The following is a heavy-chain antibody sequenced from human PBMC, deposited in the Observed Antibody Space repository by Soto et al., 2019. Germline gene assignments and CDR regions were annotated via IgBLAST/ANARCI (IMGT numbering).Heavy chain of an antibody. Sequence: PGGSLRLSCAASGFIFSDYAMTWVRQAPGRGLEWVSTISGTRGRQRNTFYTDSVKGRFTVTRDNSKNTLFLQMNSLRVEDTAVYYCAKTMARLGGYDMNWLANWGQGTMVTVSS. V-gene: IGHV3-23*01. J-gene: IGHJ5*02. D-gene: IGHD5-12*01. CDR2: ISGTRGRQRNT. CDR3: AKTMARLGGYDMNWLAN. CDR1: GFIFSDYA.